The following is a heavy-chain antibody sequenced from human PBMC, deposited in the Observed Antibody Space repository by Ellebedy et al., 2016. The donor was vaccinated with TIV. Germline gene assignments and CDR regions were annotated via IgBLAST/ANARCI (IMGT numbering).Heavy chain of an antibody. J-gene: IGHJ6*02. CDR2: IYNSGTT. D-gene: IGHD3-3*01. CDR1: GGSMFNYY. Sequence: SETLSLTCSVSGGSMFNYYWSWIRQSPGKGLEWMGYIYNSGTTKYNPSLKSRLTISMDESKNHLSLRLRAVTAADAAVYYCARAPRNDFWSGSHYYHYGMDVWGQGTTVSVSS. CDR3: ARAPRNDFWSGSHYYHYGMDV. V-gene: IGHV4-59*01.